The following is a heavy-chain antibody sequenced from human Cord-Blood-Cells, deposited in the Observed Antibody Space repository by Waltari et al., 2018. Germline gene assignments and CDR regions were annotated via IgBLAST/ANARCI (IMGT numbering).Heavy chain of an antibody. CDR3: ARAWHSNFDY. CDR1: GGTFSIYA. J-gene: IGHJ4*02. Sequence: QVQLVQSGAGVKKPGSSVKVTGKGSGGTFSIYAIRRVRQAPGQGLEWMGGIIPIFGTANYAQKFQGRVTITADKSTSTAYMELSSLRSEDTAVYYCARAWHSNFDYWGQGTLVTVSS. V-gene: IGHV1-69*06. D-gene: IGHD4-4*01. CDR2: IIPIFGTA.